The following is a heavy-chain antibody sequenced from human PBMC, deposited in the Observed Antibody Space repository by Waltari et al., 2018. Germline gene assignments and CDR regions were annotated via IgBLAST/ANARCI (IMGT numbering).Heavy chain of an antibody. CDR3: TRTRYCSTTTCQVDWFDP. D-gene: IGHD2-2*01. J-gene: IGHJ5*02. CDR1: GFTFSSYW. Sequence: EVQLVESGGGFVQPGGSLRLSCAASGFTFSSYWMPWVRQAPGKGLVWVSRINGDGGSTSYADSVKGRFTISRDNANNTLYRQMNSLRAEDTAVYYCTRTRYCSTTTCQVDWFDPWGQGTLVTVSS. V-gene: IGHV3-74*01. CDR2: INGDGGST.